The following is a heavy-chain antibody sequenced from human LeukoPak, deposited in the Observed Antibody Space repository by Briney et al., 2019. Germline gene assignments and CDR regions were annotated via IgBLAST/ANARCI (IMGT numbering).Heavy chain of an antibody. D-gene: IGHD2-2*01. V-gene: IGHV3-21*01. CDR1: GFTLSSYS. CDR2: ISSSSSYI. J-gene: IGHJ6*02. Sequence: GGSLRLSCAASGFTLSSYSMNWVRQAPGKGLEWVSSISSSSSYIYYADSVKGRFTISRDNAKNSLYLQMNSLRAEDTAVYYCARDFGYCSSTSCQAVDVWGQGTTVTVSS. CDR3: ARDFGYCSSTSCQAVDV.